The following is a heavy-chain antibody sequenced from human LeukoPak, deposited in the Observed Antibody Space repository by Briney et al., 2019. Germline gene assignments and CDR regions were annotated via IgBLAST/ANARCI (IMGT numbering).Heavy chain of an antibody. CDR3: AKASNWGEFYYFDY. J-gene: IGHJ4*02. V-gene: IGHV3-23*01. D-gene: IGHD7-27*01. Sequence: GGSLRLSCAASGFTFSSYAMSWARQAPGKGLEWVSAISGSGGSTYYADSVKGRFTISRDNSKNTLYLQMNSLRAEDTAVYYCAKASNWGEFYYFDYWGQGTLVTVSS. CDR2: ISGSGGST. CDR1: GFTFSSYA.